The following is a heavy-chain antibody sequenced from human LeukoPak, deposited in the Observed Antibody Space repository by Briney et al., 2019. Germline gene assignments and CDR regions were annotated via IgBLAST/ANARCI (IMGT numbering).Heavy chain of an antibody. Sequence: SGTLSLTCTVSGGSISSSNWWSWVRQPPGKGLEWIGEIYHSGTTNYNPSLKRRVTISVDKSKNQFSLKLSSVTAADTAVYYCARKVLWFGELYYFDYWGQGTLVTVSS. D-gene: IGHD3-10*01. J-gene: IGHJ4*02. CDR1: GGSISSSNW. CDR2: IYHSGTT. CDR3: ARKVLWFGELYYFDY. V-gene: IGHV4-4*02.